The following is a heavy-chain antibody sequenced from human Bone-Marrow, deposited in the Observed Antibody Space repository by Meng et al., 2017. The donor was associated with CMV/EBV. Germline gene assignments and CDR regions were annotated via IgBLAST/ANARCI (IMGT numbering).Heavy chain of an antibody. V-gene: IGHV4-39*07. D-gene: IGHD3-10*01. CDR1: ISSSSYY. Sequence: ISSSSYYWGELRQPPGKGLEWIGSIYYSGSTYYNPSLKSRVTISVDTSKNQFSLKLSSVTAADTAVYYCARVVPMVRGVIIQDWFDPWGQGTLVTVSS. J-gene: IGHJ5*02. CDR3: ARVVPMVRGVIIQDWFDP. CDR2: IYYSGST.